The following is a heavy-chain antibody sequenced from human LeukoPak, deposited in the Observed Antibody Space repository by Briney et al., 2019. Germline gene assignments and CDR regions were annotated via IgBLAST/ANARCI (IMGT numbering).Heavy chain of an antibody. CDR3: ARQGRTFPYSMDV. V-gene: IGHV4-59*01. CDR2: IHYSGST. D-gene: IGHD1/OR15-1a*01. Sequence: SETLSLTCSVSADSINNYYWSWIRQPPGKGLEWIGFIHYSGSTNYNPSLKSRLTISVDTSKNQFSLRLNSVTAADTTLYYCARQGRTFPYSMDVWGKGTTVTVSS. J-gene: IGHJ6*03. CDR1: ADSINNYY.